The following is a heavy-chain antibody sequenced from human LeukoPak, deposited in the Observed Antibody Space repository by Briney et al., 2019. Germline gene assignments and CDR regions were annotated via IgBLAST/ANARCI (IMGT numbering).Heavy chain of an antibody. V-gene: IGHV4-38-2*02. CDR2: IYHSGST. CDR1: GYSISSGYY. Sequence: SETLSLTCTVSGYSISSGYYWGWIRQPPGKGLEWIGSIYHSGSTYYNPSLKSRVTISVDTSKNQFSLKLSSVTAADTAVYYCARDLDILTGYYWTRTYNWFDPWGQGTLVTVSS. D-gene: IGHD3-9*01. J-gene: IGHJ5*02. CDR3: ARDLDILTGYYWTRTYNWFDP.